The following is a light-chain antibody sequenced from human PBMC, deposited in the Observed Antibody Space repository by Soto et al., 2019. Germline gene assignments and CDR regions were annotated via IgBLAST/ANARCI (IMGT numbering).Light chain of an antibody. CDR2: EVS. J-gene: IGLJ2*01. Sequence: QSALTQPPSASGSPGQSVTISCTGTSSDVGGYNYVSWYQQHPGKAPKLMIYEVSKRPSGVPDRFSGSKSGNTASLTVSGLQAEDEADYYCSSYTSSSTLEVVFGGGTQLTVL. V-gene: IGLV2-8*01. CDR3: SSYTSSSTLEVV. CDR1: SSDVGGYNY.